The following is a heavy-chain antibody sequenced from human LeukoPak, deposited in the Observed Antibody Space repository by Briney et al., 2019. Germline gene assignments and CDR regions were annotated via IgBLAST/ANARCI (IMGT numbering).Heavy chain of an antibody. Sequence: GASVKVSCKASGYTFTGYYMHWVGQAPGQGLEWMGWINPNSGGTNYAQKFQGRVTMTRDTSISTAYMELSRLRSDDTAVYYCASTYSSSYHYYYYGMDVWGQGTTVTVSS. D-gene: IGHD6-6*01. CDR3: ASTYSSSYHYYYYGMDV. J-gene: IGHJ6*02. CDR2: INPNSGGT. CDR1: GYTFTGYY. V-gene: IGHV1-2*02.